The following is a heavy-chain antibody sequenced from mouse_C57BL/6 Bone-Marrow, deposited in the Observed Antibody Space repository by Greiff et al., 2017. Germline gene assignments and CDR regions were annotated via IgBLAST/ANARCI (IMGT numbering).Heavy chain of an antibody. CDR2: IHPNSGST. V-gene: IGHV1-64*01. CDR3: ARAIYYYGSSPFAY. J-gene: IGHJ3*01. D-gene: IGHD1-1*01. Sequence: QVQLQQPGAELVKPGASVKLSCKASGYTFTSYWMHWVKQRPGQGLEWIGMIHPNSGSTNYNETFKSKATLTVDKSSSTAYMQLSSLTSEDSAVYYCARAIYYYGSSPFAYWGQGTLVTVSA. CDR1: GYTFTSYW.